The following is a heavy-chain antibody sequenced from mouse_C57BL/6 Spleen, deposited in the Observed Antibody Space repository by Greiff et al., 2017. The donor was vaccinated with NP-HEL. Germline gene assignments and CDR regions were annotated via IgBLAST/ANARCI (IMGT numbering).Heavy chain of an antibody. V-gene: IGHV3-6*01. J-gene: IGHJ1*03. Sequence: EVKLQESGPGLVKPSQSLSLTCSVTGYSITSGYYWNWIRQFPGNKLEWMGYISYDGSNNYNPSLKNRISITRDPSKNQLFLKLNSVTTEDTATYYCARGLLYWYFDVWGTGTTVTVSS. CDR1: GYSITSGYY. D-gene: IGHD1-1*01. CDR3: ARGLLYWYFDV. CDR2: ISYDGSN.